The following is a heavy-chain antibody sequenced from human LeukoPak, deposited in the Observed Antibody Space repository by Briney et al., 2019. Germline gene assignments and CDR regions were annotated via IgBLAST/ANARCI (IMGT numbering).Heavy chain of an antibody. V-gene: IGHV1-18*01. D-gene: IGHD3-10*01. Sequence: ASVKVSCKASGYTSTSYGISWVRQAPGQGLEWMGWISAYNGNTNYAQKLQGRVTMTTDTSTSTAYMELRSLRSDDTAVYYCARDRLLWFGELSNWFDPWGQGTLVTVSS. CDR3: ARDRLLWFGELSNWFDP. CDR1: GYTSTSYG. J-gene: IGHJ5*02. CDR2: ISAYNGNT.